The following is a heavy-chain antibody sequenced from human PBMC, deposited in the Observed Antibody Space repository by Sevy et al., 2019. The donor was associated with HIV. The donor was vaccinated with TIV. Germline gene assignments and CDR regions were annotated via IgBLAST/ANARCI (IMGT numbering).Heavy chain of an antibody. J-gene: IGHJ6*02. V-gene: IGHV3-33*01. CDR3: ASAVGFCSGGRCDDYYFDMDV. Sequence: GGSLRLSCVTSGFTFSGYGMHWVRQAPGKGLEWVAFIWSDGTKTHYANSGKGRFTISRDNSKNTLYLQMNSLRVDDTAVYYCASAVGFCSGGRCDDYYFDMDVWGQGTTVTVSS. D-gene: IGHD2-15*01. CDR1: GFTFSGYG. CDR2: IWSDGTKT.